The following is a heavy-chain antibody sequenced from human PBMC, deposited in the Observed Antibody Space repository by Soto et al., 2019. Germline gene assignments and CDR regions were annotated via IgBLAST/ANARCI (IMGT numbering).Heavy chain of an antibody. D-gene: IGHD3-16*01. Sequence: PGGSLRLSCAASGFTFISYAMSWVRQAPGKGLEWVSAISGSGGSTYYADSVKGRFTISRDNSKNTLYLQMNSLRAEDTAVYYCAKGGWGYYYYGMDVWGQGTTVTVSS. J-gene: IGHJ6*02. V-gene: IGHV3-23*01. CDR2: ISGSGGST. CDR1: GFTFISYA. CDR3: AKGGWGYYYYGMDV.